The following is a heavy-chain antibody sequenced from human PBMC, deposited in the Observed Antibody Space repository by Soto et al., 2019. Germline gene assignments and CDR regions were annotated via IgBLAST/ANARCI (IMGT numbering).Heavy chain of an antibody. D-gene: IGHD6-19*01. CDR1: GGSINSSSYF. Sequence: ETLSLTCSVSGGSINSSSYFWGWVRQPPGKGLAWIGSIYYSGCTYYNPSLRRRVTISVDTSKNQFSLKLSYVTAADTAVFSGARHYSSGSRNWFDPWGQGTLVTVSS. V-gene: IGHV4-39*01. J-gene: IGHJ5*02. CDR2: IYYSGCT. CDR3: ARHYSSGSRNWFDP.